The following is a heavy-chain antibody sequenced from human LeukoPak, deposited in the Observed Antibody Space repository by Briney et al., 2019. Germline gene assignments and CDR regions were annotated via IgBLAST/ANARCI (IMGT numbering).Heavy chain of an antibody. J-gene: IGHJ4*02. CDR2: ISSSSSYI. Sequence: GGSLRLSCAASGFTFSSYSMNWVRQAPGNGLEWVSSISSSSSYIYYADSVKGRFTISRDNAKNSLYLQMNSLRAEDTAVYYCARELSSNSFDYWGQGTLVTVSS. CDR1: GFTFSSYS. CDR3: ARELSSNSFDY. V-gene: IGHV3-21*01. D-gene: IGHD6-13*01.